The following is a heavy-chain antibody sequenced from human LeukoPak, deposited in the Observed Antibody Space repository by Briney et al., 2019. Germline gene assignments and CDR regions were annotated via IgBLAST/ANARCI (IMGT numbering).Heavy chain of an antibody. Sequence: ASVKVSCKASGYTFTSYYMHWVRQAPGQGLEWMGIIDPSGGSTSYAQKFQGRVTMTRDTSTSTVYMELSGLRSEDTAVYYCARGILTGYYLLADFDYWGQGTLVTVSS. CDR3: ARGILTGYYLLADFDY. J-gene: IGHJ4*02. CDR2: IDPSGGST. D-gene: IGHD3-9*01. V-gene: IGHV1-46*01. CDR1: GYTFTSYY.